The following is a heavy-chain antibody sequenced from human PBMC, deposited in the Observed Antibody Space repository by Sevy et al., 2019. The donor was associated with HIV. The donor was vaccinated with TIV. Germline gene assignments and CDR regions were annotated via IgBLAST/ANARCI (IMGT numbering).Heavy chain of an antibody. D-gene: IGHD1-26*01. CDR2: LDNSGDNT. CDR1: GFTFDNYA. J-gene: IGHJ4*02. V-gene: IGHV3-23*01. Sequence: GGSLRLSCAASGFTFDNYAMTWVRQTPGKGLEWVSTLDNSGDNTYNADSVKGRFTISRDNSKNTLYLQMNSLRAEDTAVYYCARDGNSGSYRYFDYWGQGTLVTVSS. CDR3: ARDGNSGSYRYFDY.